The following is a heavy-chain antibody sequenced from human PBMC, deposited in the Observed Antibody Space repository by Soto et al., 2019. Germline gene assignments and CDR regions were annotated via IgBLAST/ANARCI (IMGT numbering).Heavy chain of an antibody. V-gene: IGHV1-69*08. CDR1: GGTFSSYT. D-gene: IGHD3-16*01. CDR2: IIPILGIA. J-gene: IGHJ4*02. Sequence: QVQLVQSGAEVKKPGSSVKVSCKASGGTFSSYTISWVRQAPGQGLKWMGRIIPILGIANYAHKFQGRVTITADKSTSTAYMELSSLRSEDTAVYYCARDRSQDYIWDLDYWGQGTLVTVSS. CDR3: ARDRSQDYIWDLDY.